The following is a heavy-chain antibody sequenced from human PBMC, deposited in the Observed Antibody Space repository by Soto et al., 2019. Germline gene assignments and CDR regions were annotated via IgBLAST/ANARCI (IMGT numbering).Heavy chain of an antibody. Sequence: QVQLVQSGAEVKKPGASVKVSCKASGYTFSRSGISWVRQAPGQELEWMGWINGYNGNTNYTQKMQGRITMTTDTPTSTAYMELRSLRSDDTAVYYCARMGDVPYYYYGMDVWGQGTTVIVSS. CDR1: GYTFSRSG. J-gene: IGHJ6*02. CDR3: ARMGDVPYYYYGMDV. D-gene: IGHD3-16*01. CDR2: INGYNGNT. V-gene: IGHV1-18*01.